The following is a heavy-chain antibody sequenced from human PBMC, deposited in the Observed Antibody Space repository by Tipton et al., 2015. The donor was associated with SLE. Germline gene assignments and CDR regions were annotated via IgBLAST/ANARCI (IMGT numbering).Heavy chain of an antibody. J-gene: IGHJ3*02. Sequence: SLRLSCAASGFSFSSYSMNWVRQAPGKGLGWVSFISSGSSYIYYPDSMKGRFTISRDNAQNSLYLPMNSLTADDTAVYYCAIVVVVAGDDAFDMWGQGTMVPVSS. D-gene: IGHD2-15*01. CDR1: GFSFSSYS. CDR2: ISSGSSYI. CDR3: AIVVVVAGDDAFDM. V-gene: IGHV3-21*03.